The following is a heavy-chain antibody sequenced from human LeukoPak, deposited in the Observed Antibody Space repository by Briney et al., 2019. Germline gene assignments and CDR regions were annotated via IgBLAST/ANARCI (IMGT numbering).Heavy chain of an antibody. CDR3: ARRNLYYDILTEADAFDI. CDR1: GGSISSYY. CDR2: IYTSGST. V-gene: IGHV4-4*07. D-gene: IGHD3-9*01. J-gene: IGHJ3*02. Sequence: PSETLSLTCTVSGGSISSYYWSWIRQPAGKGLEWIGRIYTSGSTNYNPSLKSRVTMSLDTSENQLSLKLYSVTAADTALYYCARRNLYYDILTEADAFDIWGQGTMVTVSS.